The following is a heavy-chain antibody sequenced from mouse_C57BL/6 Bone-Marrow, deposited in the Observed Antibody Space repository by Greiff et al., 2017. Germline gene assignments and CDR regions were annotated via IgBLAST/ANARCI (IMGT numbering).Heavy chain of an antibody. CDR3: ARWRGRRGFAY. J-gene: IGHJ3*01. CDR2: IDPSDSYT. CDR1: GYTFTSYW. Sequence: QVQLQQPGAELVKPGASVKLSCKASGYTFTSYWMQWVKQRPGQGLEWIGEIDPSDSYTNYNQKFKGKATLTVDTSSSTAYMQLSSLTSEDSAVYYCARWRGRRGFAYWGQGTLVTVSA. V-gene: IGHV1-50*01.